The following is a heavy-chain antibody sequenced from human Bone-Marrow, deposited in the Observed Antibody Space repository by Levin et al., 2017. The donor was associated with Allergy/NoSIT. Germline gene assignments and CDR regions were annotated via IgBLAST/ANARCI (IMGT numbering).Heavy chain of an antibody. V-gene: IGHV4-59*08. Sequence: PSETLSLTCTVSGGSISSYYWSWIRQPPGKGLEWIAYIYYSGSTNYNPSLKSRVTISVDTSKNQFSLKLSSVTAADTAVYYCARHARSPYSGNFEYWGQGTLVTVSS. CDR3: ARHARSPYSGNFEY. D-gene: IGHD5-12*01. CDR2: IYYSGST. CDR1: GGSISSYY. J-gene: IGHJ4*02.